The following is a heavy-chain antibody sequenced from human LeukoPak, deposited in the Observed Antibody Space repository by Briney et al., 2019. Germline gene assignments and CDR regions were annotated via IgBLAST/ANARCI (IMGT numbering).Heavy chain of an antibody. CDR3: ARCFGWQSYYFDY. CDR1: GGSISSSSYY. J-gene: IGHJ4*02. D-gene: IGHD3-3*01. CDR2: IYYSGST. Sequence: PSETLSLTCTVSGGSISSSSYYWGWIRQPPGKGLEWIGSIYYSGSTYYNPSLKSRVTISVDTSKNQFSLKLSSVTAADTVVYYCARCFGWQSYYFDYWGQGTLVTVSS. V-gene: IGHV4-39*01.